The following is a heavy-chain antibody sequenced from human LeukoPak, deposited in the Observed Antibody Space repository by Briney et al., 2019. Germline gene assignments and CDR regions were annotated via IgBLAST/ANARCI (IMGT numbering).Heavy chain of an antibody. CDR1: RFIFSNFW. D-gene: IGHD3-10*01. CDR3: ARGPPYGSRSDYFDY. CDR2: INQDGSEK. J-gene: IGHJ4*02. V-gene: IGHV3-7*01. Sequence: GGSLRLSCEASRFIFSNFWMTWVRQAPGKGLEWVANINQDGSEKYYLDSVKGRFTISRDNAKNSLSLHMNSLRVEDTAVYYCARGPPYGSRSDYFDYWGQGTLVTVSS.